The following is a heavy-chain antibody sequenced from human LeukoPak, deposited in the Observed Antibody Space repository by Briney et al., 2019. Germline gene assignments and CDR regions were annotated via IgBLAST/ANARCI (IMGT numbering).Heavy chain of an antibody. CDR2: IYSGGST. CDR3: ARDHSPEYNSSAGYFQL. V-gene: IGHV3-66*01. D-gene: IGHD6-6*01. CDR1: GFTVSTNY. Sequence: PGGSLRLSCAASGFTVSTNYTSWVRQAPGKGLEWVSVIYSGGSTYYADSVKGRFTFSRDNSKNTLYLQMNSLRAEDTAVYYCARDHSPEYNSSAGYFQLWGQGTLVTVSS. J-gene: IGHJ1*01.